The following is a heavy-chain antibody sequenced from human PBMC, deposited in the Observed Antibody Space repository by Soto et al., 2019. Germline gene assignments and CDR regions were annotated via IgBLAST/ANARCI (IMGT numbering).Heavy chain of an antibody. V-gene: IGHV4-39*01. J-gene: IGHJ6*04. CDR2: IYYSGST. CDR1: GGSIGSSSYY. D-gene: IGHD3-10*01. CDR3: ARHEGYYYGSGSVDV. Sequence: SETLSLTCTVSGGSIGSSSYYWGWIRQPPGKGLEWIGSIYYSGSTYYNPSLKSRVTISVDTSKNQFSLKLSSVTAADTAVYYCARHEGYYYGSGSVDVWGKGTTVTVSS.